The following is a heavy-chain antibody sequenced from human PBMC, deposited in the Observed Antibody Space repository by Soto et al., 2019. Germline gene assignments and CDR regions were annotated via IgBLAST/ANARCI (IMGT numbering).Heavy chain of an antibody. Sequence: SLRLSCAASGFTFSSYAMSWVRQAPGKGLEWVSAISGSGGSTYYADSVKGRFTISRDNSKNTLYLQMNSLRAEDTAVYYCAKTPPDIVVVPAAINYWGQGTLVTVSS. CDR1: GFTFSSYA. D-gene: IGHD2-2*02. V-gene: IGHV3-23*01. CDR2: ISGSGGST. CDR3: AKTPPDIVVVPAAINY. J-gene: IGHJ4*02.